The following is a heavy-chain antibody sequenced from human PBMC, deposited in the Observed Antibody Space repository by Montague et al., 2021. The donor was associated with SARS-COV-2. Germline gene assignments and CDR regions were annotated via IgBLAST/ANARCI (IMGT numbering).Heavy chain of an antibody. CDR2: SGST. V-gene: IGHV4-59*09. Sequence: SGSTNYNPSLKSRVTISVDTSKNQFSLKLSSLTAADTAVYYCARGFDLWGRGTLVTVSS. CDR3: ARGFDL. J-gene: IGHJ2*01.